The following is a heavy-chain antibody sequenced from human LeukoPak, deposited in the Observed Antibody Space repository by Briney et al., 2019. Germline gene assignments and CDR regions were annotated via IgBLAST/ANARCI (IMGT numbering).Heavy chain of an antibody. D-gene: IGHD2/OR15-2a*01. J-gene: IGHJ4*02. V-gene: IGHV4-59*01. Sequence: PSGTLSLTCTVSGGSINSYYWSWIRQPPGKGLEWIGYIYYSGYTDYNPSLKSRVTVSVDASKRQISLRLSSVTAADTAVYYCARDSTRDKTFDYWGQGALVTVSS. CDR2: IYYSGYT. CDR1: GGSINSYY. CDR3: ARDSTRDKTFDY.